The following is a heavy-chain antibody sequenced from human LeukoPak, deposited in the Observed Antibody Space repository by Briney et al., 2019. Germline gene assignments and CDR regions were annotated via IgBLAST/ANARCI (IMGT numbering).Heavy chain of an antibody. V-gene: IGHV4-39*01. Sequence: PSETLSLTCTVSGGSINSNTYYWGWIRQPPGTGLEWIGTIYYTGSTYYNPSLKSRVTISVDTSKNQFSLKLNSVTVADTAVYYCATRRWSHYFDSWGQGTLVTVSS. J-gene: IGHJ4*02. CDR3: ATRRWSHYFDS. CDR1: GGSINSNTYY. D-gene: IGHD4-23*01. CDR2: IYYTGST.